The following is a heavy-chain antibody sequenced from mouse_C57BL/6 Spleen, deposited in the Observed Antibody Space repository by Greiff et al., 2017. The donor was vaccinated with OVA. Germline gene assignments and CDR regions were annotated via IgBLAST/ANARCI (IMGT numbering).Heavy chain of an antibody. J-gene: IGHJ4*01. V-gene: IGHV1-42*01. D-gene: IGHD2-4*01. CDR3: ARRDYEGCYYAMDY. CDR1: GYSFTGYY. CDR2: INPSTGDT. Sequence: EVQLVESGPELVKPGASVKISCKASGYSFTGYYMNWVTQSPEKSLEWIGEINPSTGDTTYNQKFKAKATLTVDKSSSTAYMQLKSLTSEDSAVYYGARRDYEGCYYAMDYWGQGTSVTVSS.